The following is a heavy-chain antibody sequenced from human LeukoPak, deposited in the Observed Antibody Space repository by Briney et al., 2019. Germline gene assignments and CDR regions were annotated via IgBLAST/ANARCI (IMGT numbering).Heavy chain of an antibody. CDR3: ARDSKKSGYDPFDY. CDR1: GYTFTSYG. J-gene: IGHJ4*02. D-gene: IGHD5-12*01. CDR2: ISAYNGNT. Sequence: ASVKVSCKASGYTFTSYGISWVRRAPGQGLEWLGWISAYNGNTNYAQKLQGRVTMTTDTSTSTAYMELRSLRSDDTAVYYCARDSKKSGYDPFDYWGQRTLVTVSS. V-gene: IGHV1-18*01.